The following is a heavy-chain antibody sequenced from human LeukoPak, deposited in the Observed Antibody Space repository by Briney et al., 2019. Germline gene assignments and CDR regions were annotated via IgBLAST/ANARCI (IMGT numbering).Heavy chain of an antibody. J-gene: IGHJ4*02. V-gene: IGHV3-11*06. CDR2: ISSSSSYT. D-gene: IGHD2-2*01. Sequence: PVGSLRLSCAASGFTFSDYYMSWIRQAPGKGLEWVSYISSSSSYTNYADSVKGRFTISRDNAKNSLYLQMNSLRAEDTAVYYCAREGYCSSTSCQFDYWGQGTLVTVSS. CDR3: AREGYCSSTSCQFDY. CDR1: GFTFSDYY.